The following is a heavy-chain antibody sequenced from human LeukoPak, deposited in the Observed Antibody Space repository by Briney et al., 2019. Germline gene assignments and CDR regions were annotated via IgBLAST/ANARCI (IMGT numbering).Heavy chain of an antibody. V-gene: IGHV4-59*12. J-gene: IGHJ4*02. CDR2: IYYSGST. CDR1: GGSISSYY. Sequence: SETLSLTCTVSGGSISSYYWSWIRQPPGKGLEWIGYIYYSGSTDYNPSLKSRVTISVDTSKNQFSLKLSSVTAADTAVYYCARGLYSSSWYGVDYWGQGTLVTVSS. D-gene: IGHD6-13*01. CDR3: ARGLYSSSWYGVDY.